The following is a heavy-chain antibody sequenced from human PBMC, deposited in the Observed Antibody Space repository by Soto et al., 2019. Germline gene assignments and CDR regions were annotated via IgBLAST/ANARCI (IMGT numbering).Heavy chain of an antibody. CDR3: AKGGGELLYYYYGMDV. V-gene: IGHV3-30*18. D-gene: IGHD3-10*01. CDR1: GFTFSSYG. J-gene: IGHJ6*02. CDR2: ISYDGSNK. Sequence: GGSLRLSCAASGFTFSSYGMHWVRQAPGKGLEWVAVISYDGSNKYYADSVKGRFTISRDNSKNTLYLQMNSLGAEDTAVYYCAKGGGELLYYYYGMDVWGQGTTVTVSS.